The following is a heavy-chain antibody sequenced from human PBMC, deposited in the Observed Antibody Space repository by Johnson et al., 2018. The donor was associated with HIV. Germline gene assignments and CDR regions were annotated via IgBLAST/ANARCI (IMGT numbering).Heavy chain of an antibody. CDR2: ISGSGGST. Sequence: VQLVESGGGVVQPGGSLRLSCAASGFIFSDHYMDWVRQAPGKGLEWVSAISGSGGSTYYADSVKGRFTISRDNSKNTLYLQMNSLRAEDTAVYYCAREPLDGVYAFDIWGQGTMVTVSS. CDR1: GFIFSDHY. CDR3: AREPLDGVYAFDI. V-gene: IGHV3-66*01. J-gene: IGHJ3*02. D-gene: IGHD2-2*03.